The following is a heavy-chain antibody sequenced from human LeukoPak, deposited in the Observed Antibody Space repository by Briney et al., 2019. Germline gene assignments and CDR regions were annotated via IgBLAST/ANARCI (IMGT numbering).Heavy chain of an antibody. V-gene: IGHV3-30*03. CDR2: ISYDGSNK. D-gene: IGHD6-19*01. J-gene: IGHJ4*02. Sequence: GSLRLSCAASGFTFSSYGMHWVRQAPGKGLEWVAVISYDGSNKYYADSVKGRSTISRDNSKNTLYLQMNSLRAEDTAVYYCATGQWLDYWGQGTLVTVSS. CDR1: GFTFSSYG. CDR3: ATGQWLDY.